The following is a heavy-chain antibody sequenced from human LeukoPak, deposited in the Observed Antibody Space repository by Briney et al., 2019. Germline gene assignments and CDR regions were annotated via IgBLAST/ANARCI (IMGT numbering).Heavy chain of an antibody. CDR2: INHSGST. Sequence: SETLSLTCAVYGGSFSGYYWSWIRQPPGKGLEWIGEINHSGSTNYNPSLKSRVTISVDTSKNQFSLELSSVTAADTAVYYCARGGVATWFDPRGQGTLVTVSS. J-gene: IGHJ5*02. D-gene: IGHD5-12*01. CDR1: GGSFSGYY. V-gene: IGHV4-34*01. CDR3: ARGGVATWFDP.